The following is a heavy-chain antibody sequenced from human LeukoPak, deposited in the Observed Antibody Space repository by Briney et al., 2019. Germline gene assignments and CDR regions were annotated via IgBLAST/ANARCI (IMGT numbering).Heavy chain of an antibody. CDR2: ISWNSDSI. V-gene: IGHV3-9*01. Sequence: GRSLRLSCAASGFTFDDCAMHWVRQAPGKGLEWVSGISWNSDSIGYADSVKGRFTVSRDNAKNSLYLHMNSLTAEDTALYYCAKDLSRFPKAAGTTPVWYGLDVWGQGTTVTVSS. D-gene: IGHD1-7*01. CDR3: AKDLSRFPKAAGTTPVWYGLDV. CDR1: GFTFDDCA. J-gene: IGHJ6*02.